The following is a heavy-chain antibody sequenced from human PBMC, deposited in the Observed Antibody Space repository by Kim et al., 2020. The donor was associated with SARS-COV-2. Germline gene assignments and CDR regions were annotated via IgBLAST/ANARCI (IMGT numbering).Heavy chain of an antibody. CDR1: GYTFTSYY. Sequence: ASVKVSCKASGYTFTSYYMHWVRQAPGQGLEWMGIINPSGGSTSYAQKFQGRVTMTRDTSTSTVYMELSSLRSEDTAVYYCARESRGSDHYYYGMDVWGQGTTVTVSS. J-gene: IGHJ6*02. CDR3: ARESRGSDHYYYGMDV. CDR2: INPSGGST. D-gene: IGHD3-10*01. V-gene: IGHV1-46*01.